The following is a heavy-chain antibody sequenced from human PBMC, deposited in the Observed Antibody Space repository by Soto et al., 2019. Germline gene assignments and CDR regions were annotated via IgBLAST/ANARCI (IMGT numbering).Heavy chain of an antibody. CDR1: GGTFSSYA. CDR3: ARGYYYDSSGYYSNAYYFDY. D-gene: IGHD3-22*01. Sequence: QVQLVQSGAEVKKPGSSVKVSCKASGGTFSSYAISWVRQAPGQGLEWMGGIIPIFGTANYAQKFQGRVTITAVESTSTAYMELSSLRSEDTAVYYCARGYYYDSSGYYSNAYYFDYWGQGTLVTVSS. V-gene: IGHV1-69*01. J-gene: IGHJ4*02. CDR2: IIPIFGTA.